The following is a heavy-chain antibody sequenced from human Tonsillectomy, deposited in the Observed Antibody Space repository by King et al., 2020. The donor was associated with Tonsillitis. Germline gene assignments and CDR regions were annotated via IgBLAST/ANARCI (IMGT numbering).Heavy chain of an antibody. V-gene: IGHV3-15*01. CDR2: IINNYDGGTK. CDR1: GFTFDGAY. Sequence: VQLVESGGGLVKPGGSLRLSCAASGFTFDGAYMNWVRQTPGKGPEWVGRIINNYDGGTKDYAAPVKGRFTIPRDDPKNTVYLQMDSLKTEDTGIYYCTTDKARYSNEWYGDGAFDIWGQGTVVTVSS. J-gene: IGHJ3*02. CDR3: TTDKARYSNEWYGDGAFDI. D-gene: IGHD3-10*01.